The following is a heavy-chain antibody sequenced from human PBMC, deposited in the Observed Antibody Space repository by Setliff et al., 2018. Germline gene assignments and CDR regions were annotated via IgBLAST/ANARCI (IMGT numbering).Heavy chain of an antibody. D-gene: IGHD5-12*01. Sequence: PGGSLRLSCAASGFTFSGYGMHWVRQAPGKGLEWVAVIWYDGSNKYYADSVKGRFTISRDNSKNTLYLQMNSLRAEDTAVYYCAKDCLEATMCYWGQGTLVTVSS. CDR3: AKDCLEATMCY. CDR2: IWYDGSNK. J-gene: IGHJ4*02. V-gene: IGHV3-33*06. CDR1: GFTFSGYG.